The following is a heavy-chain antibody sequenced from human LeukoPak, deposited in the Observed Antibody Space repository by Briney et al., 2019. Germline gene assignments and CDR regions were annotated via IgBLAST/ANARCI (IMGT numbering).Heavy chain of an antibody. V-gene: IGHV4-59*01. CDR1: GGSISSYY. CDR3: ARSVYYYYGMDV. Sequence: SETLSLTCTVSGGSISSYYWSWIRQPPGKGLEWIGYIYYSGSTNYNPSLKSRVTISVDTSKNQFSLKLSSVTAADTAVYYCARSVYYYYGMDVWGQGTTVTVSS. CDR2: IYYSGST. J-gene: IGHJ6*02.